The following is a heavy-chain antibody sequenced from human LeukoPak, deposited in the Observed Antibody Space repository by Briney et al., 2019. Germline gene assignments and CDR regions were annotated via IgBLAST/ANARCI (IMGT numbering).Heavy chain of an antibody. CDR2: TNPNSGNT. CDR3: ARVVSGYDAFDP. CDR1: GYTFTSYD. D-gene: IGHD5-12*01. Sequence: ASVKVSCKASGYTFTSYDINWVRQATGQGLEWMGWTNPNSGNTGYAQKFQGRVTITRNTSISTAYMELSSLRSEDTAVYYCARVVSGYDAFDPWGQGTLVTVSS. J-gene: IGHJ5*02. V-gene: IGHV1-8*03.